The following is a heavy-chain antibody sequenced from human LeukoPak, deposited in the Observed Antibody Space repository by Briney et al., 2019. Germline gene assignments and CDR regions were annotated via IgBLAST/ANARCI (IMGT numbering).Heavy chain of an antibody. CDR2: ISYDGSNK. D-gene: IGHD3-16*01. J-gene: IGHJ6*02. V-gene: IGHV3-30*03. Sequence: GGSLRLSRAASQFTFSTYGMHWVRQAPGKGLEWVAVISYDGSNKYYADSVKGRFTISRDNSKNTLYLQMNSLRAEDTAVYYCARDKYEYVWGSSGYGRFYYYYGMDVWGQGTTVTVSS. CDR1: QFTFSTYG. CDR3: ARDKYEYVWGSSGYGRFYYYYGMDV.